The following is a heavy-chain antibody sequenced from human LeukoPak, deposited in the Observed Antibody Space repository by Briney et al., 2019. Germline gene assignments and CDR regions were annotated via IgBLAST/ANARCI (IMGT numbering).Heavy chain of an antibody. CDR1: GFTVSSNY. Sequence: GGSLRLSCAASGFTVSSNYMSWVRQAPGKGLEWVSIIYSGGSTYNADSVKGRLTISRDNSKNTLYLQMNSLRAEDTAVYYCARDIGGSYRYDAFDIWGQGTMVAVSS. J-gene: IGHJ3*02. V-gene: IGHV3-66*01. D-gene: IGHD3-16*02. CDR2: IYSGGST. CDR3: ARDIGGSYRYDAFDI.